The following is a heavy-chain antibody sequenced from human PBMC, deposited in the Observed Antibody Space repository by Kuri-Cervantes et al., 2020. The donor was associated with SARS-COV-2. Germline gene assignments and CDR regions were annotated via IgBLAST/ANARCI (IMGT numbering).Heavy chain of an antibody. J-gene: IGHJ3*02. CDR3: ARDADSSGWYAGDGFDI. D-gene: IGHD6-19*01. V-gene: IGHV3-74*03. CDR1: GFTFSSYC. Sequence: GESLKISCAASGFTFSSYCMHWVRQAPGKGLEWVSRINSDGSSTTYADSVKGRFTISRDNAKNTLYLQMNSLRAEDTAVYYCARDADSSGWYAGDGFDIWGQGTMVTVSS. CDR2: INSDGSST.